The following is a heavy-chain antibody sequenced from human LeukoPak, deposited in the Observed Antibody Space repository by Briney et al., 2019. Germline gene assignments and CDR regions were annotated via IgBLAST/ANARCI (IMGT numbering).Heavy chain of an antibody. D-gene: IGHD6-13*01. V-gene: IGHV4-34*01. Sequence: PSETLSLTCGVYGLSFSDYYWSWIRQPPGKGLEWIGEINHSGSTNYNPSLKSRVIISVDTSKNQFSLNLSSVIAADTAVYYCARYTSSWYTGYFDYWGQGTLVTVSS. J-gene: IGHJ4*02. CDR3: ARYTSSWYTGYFDY. CDR2: INHSGST. CDR1: GLSFSDYY.